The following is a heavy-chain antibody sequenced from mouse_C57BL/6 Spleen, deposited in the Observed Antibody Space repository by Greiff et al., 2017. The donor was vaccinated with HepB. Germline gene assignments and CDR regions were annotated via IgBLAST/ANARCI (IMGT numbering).Heavy chain of an antibody. V-gene: IGHV5-6*02. CDR3: ARREGLITTVVADWYFDV. CDR2: ISSGGSYT. CDR1: GFTFSSYG. D-gene: IGHD1-1*01. Sequence: EVMLVESGGDLVKPGGSLKLSCAASGFTFSSYGMSWVRQTPDKRLEWVATISSGGSYTYYPDSVKGRFTISRDNAKNTLYLQMSSLKSEDTAMYYCARREGLITTVVADWYFDVWGTGTTVTVSS. J-gene: IGHJ1*03.